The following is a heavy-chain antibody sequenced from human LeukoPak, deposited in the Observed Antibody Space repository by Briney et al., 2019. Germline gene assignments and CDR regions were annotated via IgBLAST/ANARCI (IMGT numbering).Heavy chain of an antibody. CDR3: ASSGWVVVVPAAMFF. Sequence: SVKVSCKASGGTFSSYAISWVRQAPGQGLEWMGGVIPIFGTANYAQKFQGRVTITADESTSTAYMELSSLRSEDTAVYYCASSGWVVVVPAAMFFWGQGTLVTVSS. CDR2: VIPIFGTA. D-gene: IGHD2-2*01. J-gene: IGHJ4*02. V-gene: IGHV1-69*13. CDR1: GGTFSSYA.